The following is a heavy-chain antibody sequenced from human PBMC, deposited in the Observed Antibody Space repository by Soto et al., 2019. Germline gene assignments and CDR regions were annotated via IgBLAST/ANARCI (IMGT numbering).Heavy chain of an antibody. Sequence: SETLSLTCTVSGGSISSGGYYWSWIRQHPGKGLEWIGYIYYSGSTYYNPSLKSRVTISVDTSKNQFSLKLSSVTAADTAVYYCARVVDLFNWFDPWDQGTLVTVSS. CDR1: GGSISSGGYY. CDR2: IYYSGST. CDR3: ARVVDLFNWFDP. J-gene: IGHJ5*02. V-gene: IGHV4-31*03. D-gene: IGHD2-15*01.